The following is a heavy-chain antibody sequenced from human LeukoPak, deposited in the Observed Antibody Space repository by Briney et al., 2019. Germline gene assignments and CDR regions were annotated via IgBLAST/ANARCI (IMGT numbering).Heavy chain of an antibody. CDR3: ARDVPDSSYEF. CDR1: GYIVSSNY. Sequence: GGSLRLSCTASGYIVSSNYVSWVRQSPGKGLEWVSIIYNGGRIYYVDSVKGRFTVSGDNSKNTLYLQMNSLRADDTAIYYCARDVPDSSYEFWGQGTLVTVSS. V-gene: IGHV3-53*01. J-gene: IGHJ4*02. D-gene: IGHD6-19*01. CDR2: IYNGGRI.